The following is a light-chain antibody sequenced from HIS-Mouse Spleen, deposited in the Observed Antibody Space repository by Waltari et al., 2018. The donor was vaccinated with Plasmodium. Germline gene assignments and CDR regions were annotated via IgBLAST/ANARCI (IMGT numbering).Light chain of an antibody. CDR3: SSYAGSNNLV. CDR1: SSDVGGYNY. CDR2: EVS. J-gene: IGLJ2*01. V-gene: IGLV2-8*01. Sequence: QSALTQPPSASGSPGQSVTISCTGTSSDVGGYNYVSWYQQHPGKDPKLRIYEVSKRPSGFPDRVSGAKSGNTASLTVSGLQAEDEADYYCSSYAGSNNLVFGGGTKLTVL.